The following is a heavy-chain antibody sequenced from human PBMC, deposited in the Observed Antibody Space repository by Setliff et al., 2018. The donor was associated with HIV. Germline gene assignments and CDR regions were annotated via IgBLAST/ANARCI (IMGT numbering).Heavy chain of an antibody. V-gene: IGHV4-34*01. CDR1: GGSLSGYY. CDR2: INHSGST. J-gene: IGHJ5*02. D-gene: IGHD4-4*01. Sequence: KPSETLSLTCAVYGGSLSGYYWTWIRQPPGKGLEWIGEINHSGSTNYNPSLKSRVTISIDTSKNQFSLKLSSVTAADTAMYYCARGRMATVLIRNWIDTWGQGSLVTVSS. CDR3: ARGRMATVLIRNWIDT.